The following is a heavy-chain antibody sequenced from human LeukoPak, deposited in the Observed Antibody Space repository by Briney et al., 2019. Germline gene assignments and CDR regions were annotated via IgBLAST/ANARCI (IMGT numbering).Heavy chain of an antibody. CDR3: ARVVDSSGWTHFDY. J-gene: IGHJ4*02. CDR1: GGTFSSYA. D-gene: IGHD6-19*01. V-gene: IGHV1-69*04. CDR2: IIPIFGIA. Sequence: EASVKVSCKASGGTFSSYAISWVRQAPGQGLEWMGRIIPIFGIANYAQKFLGRVTITADKSTSTAYMELSSLRSEDTAVYYCARVVDSSGWTHFDYWGQGTLVTVSS.